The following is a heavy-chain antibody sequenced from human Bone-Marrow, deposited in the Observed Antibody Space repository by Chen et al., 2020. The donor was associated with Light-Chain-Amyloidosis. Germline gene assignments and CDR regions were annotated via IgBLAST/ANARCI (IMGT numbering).Heavy chain of an antibody. Sequence: EVQLEQSGPEVKKPGESLKISCKGYGYTFPNYWIGWVRQMPGKGLEWMGVIYPDDSDGRYGPSFEGQVTIPADKSITSAYLKWRSLKASDTAMYYCARRRDGYNFDYWGQGTLVTVSS. D-gene: IGHD5-12*01. CDR1: GYTFPNYW. CDR3: ARRRDGYNFDY. V-gene: IGHV5-51*01. CDR2: IYPDDSDG. J-gene: IGHJ4*02.